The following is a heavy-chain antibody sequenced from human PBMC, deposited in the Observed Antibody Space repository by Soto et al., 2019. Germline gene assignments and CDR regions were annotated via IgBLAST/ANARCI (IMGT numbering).Heavy chain of an antibody. CDR1: GFTFSGYW. V-gene: IGHV3-74*01. Sequence: ESGGGLVQPGGSLRLSCADSGFTFSGYWMHWVRQAPGKGLTWVSRINSDGTYTSSADSVRGRFTISRDDARNTLYLQMNSLRIEDTAVYYCTRALDGMIPTAYWGQGTLVTVSS. CDR3: TRALDGMIPTAY. CDR2: INSDGTYT. D-gene: IGHD3-22*01. J-gene: IGHJ4*02.